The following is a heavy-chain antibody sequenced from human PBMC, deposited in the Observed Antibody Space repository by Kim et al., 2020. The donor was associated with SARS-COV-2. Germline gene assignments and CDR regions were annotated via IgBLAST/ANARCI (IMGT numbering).Heavy chain of an antibody. D-gene: IGHD1-26*01. V-gene: IGHV1-46*01. Sequence: AQKFQGRLTLTRDTSTSTVYMELSTLTSEDTAVYYCARGNSGFDRWGQGTLVTVSS. J-gene: IGHJ4*02. CDR3: ARGNSGFDR.